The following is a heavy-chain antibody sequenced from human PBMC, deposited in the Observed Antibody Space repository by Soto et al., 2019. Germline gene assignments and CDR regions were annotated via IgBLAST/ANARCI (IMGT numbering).Heavy chain of an antibody. CDR2: ISSSSSYT. CDR1: GFTFSDYY. V-gene: IGHV3-11*06. Sequence: PGGSLSLSCAASGFTFSDYYMSWIRQAPGKGLEWVSYISSSSSYTNYADPVKGRFTISRDNAKNSLYLQMNSLRAEDTAVYYCARDLDDSSGLGAFDIWGQGTMVTVSS. D-gene: IGHD3-22*01. CDR3: ARDLDDSSGLGAFDI. J-gene: IGHJ3*02.